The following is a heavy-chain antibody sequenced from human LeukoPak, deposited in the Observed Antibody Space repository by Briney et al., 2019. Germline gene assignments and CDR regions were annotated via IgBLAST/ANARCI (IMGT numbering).Heavy chain of an antibody. CDR2: IIPIFGTA. Sequence: SVTVSCKASGGTFSSYAISWVRQAPGQGLEWMGGIIPIFGTANYAQKFQGRVTITADESTSTAYMELSSLRSEDTAVYYCASGLEGYCSSTSCYHYYYYGMDVWGQGTTVTVSS. V-gene: IGHV1-69*13. J-gene: IGHJ6*02. D-gene: IGHD2-2*01. CDR3: ASGLEGYCSSTSCYHYYYYGMDV. CDR1: GGTFSSYA.